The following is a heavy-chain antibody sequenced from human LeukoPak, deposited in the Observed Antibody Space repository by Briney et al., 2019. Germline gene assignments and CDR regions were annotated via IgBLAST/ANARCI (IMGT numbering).Heavy chain of an antibody. V-gene: IGHV4-59*01. CDR1: GGSISSYY. D-gene: IGHD4-17*01. CDR3: AKEGGIYGDYNFDY. CDR2: IDYSGST. Sequence: SETLSLTCTVSGGSISSYYWSWIRQPPGKGLEWIGYIDYSGSTNYNPSLKSRVTISVDTSKNQFSLKLSSVTAADTAVYYCAKEGGIYGDYNFDYWGQGTLVTVSS. J-gene: IGHJ4*02.